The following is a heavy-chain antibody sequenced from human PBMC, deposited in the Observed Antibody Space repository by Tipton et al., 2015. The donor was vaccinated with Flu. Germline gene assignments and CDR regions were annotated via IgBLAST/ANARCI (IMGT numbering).Heavy chain of an antibody. V-gene: IGHV4-61*01. CDR2: IYYSGST. D-gene: IGHD3-22*01. CDR3: ARVGTNYYDSSGYPDY. Sequence: TLSLTCTVSGGSVSSGSYHWSWIRQPPGKGLEWIGYIYYSGSTNYNPSLKSRVTISVDTSKNQFSLKLSSVTAADTAVYYCARVGTNYYDSSGYPDYWGQGTLVTVSS. J-gene: IGHJ4*02. CDR1: GGSVSSGSYH.